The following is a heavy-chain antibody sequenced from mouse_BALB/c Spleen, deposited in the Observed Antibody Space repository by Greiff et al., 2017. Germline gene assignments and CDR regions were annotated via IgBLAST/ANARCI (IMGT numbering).Heavy chain of an antibody. CDR1: GYTFTSYW. J-gene: IGHJ3*01. CDR3: ARSFAY. CDR2: INPSTGYT. Sequence: VQLQQSGTVLARPGASVKMSCKASGYTFTSYWMHWVKQRPGQGLEWIGYINPSTGYTEYNQKFKDKATLTADKSSSTAYMQLSSLTSEDSAVYYCARSFAYWGQGTLVTVSA. V-gene: IGHV1-4*01.